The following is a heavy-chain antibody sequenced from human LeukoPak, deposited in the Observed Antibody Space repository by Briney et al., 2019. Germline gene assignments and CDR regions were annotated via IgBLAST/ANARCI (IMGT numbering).Heavy chain of an antibody. J-gene: IGHJ4*02. CDR2: ISWNSGSI. Sequence: GGSLRLSCAASGFTFDDYAMHWVRQAPGRGLEWVSGISWNSGSIGYADSVKGRFTISRDNTKNSLYLQMSILRAEDTALYYCARVGKNGWDFDHWGQGTLVTVSS. CDR3: ARVGKNGWDFDH. V-gene: IGHV3-9*01. D-gene: IGHD6-19*01. CDR1: GFTFDDYA.